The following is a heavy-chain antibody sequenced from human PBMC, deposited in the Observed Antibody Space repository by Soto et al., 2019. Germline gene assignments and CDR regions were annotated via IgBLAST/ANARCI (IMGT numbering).Heavy chain of an antibody. V-gene: IGHV4-30-4*01. CDR1: GGTPKSGDYY. J-gene: IGHJ5*02. CDR2: IYKSGTA. D-gene: IGHD3-3*01. Sequence: SMPFPCIVCGGTPKSGDYYWTGLRQPPGQGLEWIGFIYKSGTAKYNPSLSGRGSISVDTSNSQFFLRLNYATAADAAVYYCVRALGSRFMEWPRFGPWEQGRLVTWSS. CDR3: VRALGSRFMEWPRFGP.